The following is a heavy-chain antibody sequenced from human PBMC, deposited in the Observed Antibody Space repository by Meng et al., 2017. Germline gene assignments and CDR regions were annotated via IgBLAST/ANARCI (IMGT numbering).Heavy chain of an antibody. V-gene: IGHV3-48*04. CDR2: ISSSGSTI. J-gene: IGHJ4*02. CDR3: ARGGYFIYFDY. D-gene: IGHD2/OR15-2a*01. Sequence: GESLKISCAASGFTFSSYWMNWVRQAPGKGLEWVSYISSSGSTIYYADSVKGRFTISRDNAKNSLYLQMNSLRAEDTAVYYCARGGYFIYFDYWGQGTLVTVSS. CDR1: GFTFSSYW.